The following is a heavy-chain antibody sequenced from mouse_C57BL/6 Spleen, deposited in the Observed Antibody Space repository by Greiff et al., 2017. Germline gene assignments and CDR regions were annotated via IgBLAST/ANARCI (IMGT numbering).Heavy chain of an antibody. V-gene: IGHV14-3*01. J-gene: IGHJ1*03. CDR3: ARDYDGYWYFDV. D-gene: IGHD2-4*01. CDR1: GFTIKNTY. Sequence: VQLKQSVAELVRPGASVKLSCTASGFTIKNTYMHWVKQRPEQGLEWIGRIDPANGNTKYAPKFQGKATITADTSSTTAYLQLSSLTSEDTAIYYCARDYDGYWYFDVWGTGTTVTVSS. CDR2: IDPANGNT.